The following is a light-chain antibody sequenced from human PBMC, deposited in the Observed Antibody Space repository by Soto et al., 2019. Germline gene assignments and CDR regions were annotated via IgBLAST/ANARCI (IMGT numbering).Light chain of an antibody. CDR1: QDINNR. V-gene: IGKV1-12*01. CDR3: LQVKNFPRT. CDR2: AAS. J-gene: IGKJ1*01. Sequence: DIQMTQAPSSVSASVGDRVTITCRASQDINNRVAWFQQRPGRAPKYLIQAASILQSGFPSRFSANGSGTDFTLTIDSLQPEDFATYYCLQVKNFPRTFGQGTKLEIK.